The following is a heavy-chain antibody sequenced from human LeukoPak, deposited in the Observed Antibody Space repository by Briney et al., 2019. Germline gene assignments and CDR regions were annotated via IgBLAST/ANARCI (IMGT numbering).Heavy chain of an antibody. CDR3: ARTIISSGWYASFDS. CDR1: GFTFSSYS. D-gene: IGHD6-19*01. Sequence: GGSLRLSCAASGFTFSSYSMNWVRQAPGKGLEWVSSISSSSSYIYYADSVKGRFTISRDNAKNSLYLQMNSLRAEDTAVYYCARTIISSGWYASFDSWGQGTLVTVSS. J-gene: IGHJ4*02. V-gene: IGHV3-21*01. CDR2: ISSSSSYI.